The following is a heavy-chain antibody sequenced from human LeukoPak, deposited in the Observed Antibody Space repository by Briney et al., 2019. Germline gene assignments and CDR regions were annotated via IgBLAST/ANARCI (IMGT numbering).Heavy chain of an antibody. V-gene: IGHV3-21*01. Sequence: PGGSLRLSCAASGFTFSTYAMNWVRQAPGKGLEWVSSISSSSRYIYYADSMKGRFTISRDNAKSSLNLQMNSLRAEDTAVYYCARDLDGPFDYWGQGTLVTVSS. CDR2: ISSSSRYI. D-gene: IGHD5-24*01. CDR3: ARDLDGPFDY. CDR1: GFTFSTYA. J-gene: IGHJ4*02.